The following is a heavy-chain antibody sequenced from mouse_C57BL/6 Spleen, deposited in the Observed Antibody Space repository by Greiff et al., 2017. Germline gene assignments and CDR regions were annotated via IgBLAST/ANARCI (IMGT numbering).Heavy chain of an antibody. CDR3: ARSSDTTVVHWYFDV. J-gene: IGHJ1*03. Sequence: QVQLQQPGAELVRPGSSVKLSCKASGYTFTSYWMHWVKQRPIQGLEWIGNIDPSDSETHYNQKFKDKATLTVDKSSSTAYMQLSSLTSEDSAVYYCARSSDTTVVHWYFDVWGTGTTVTVSS. D-gene: IGHD1-1*01. CDR1: GYTFTSYW. V-gene: IGHV1-52*01. CDR2: IDPSDSET.